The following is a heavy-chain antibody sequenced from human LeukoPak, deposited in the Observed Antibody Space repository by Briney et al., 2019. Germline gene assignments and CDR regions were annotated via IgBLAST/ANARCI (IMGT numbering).Heavy chain of an antibody. Sequence: PGGSLRLSCAASGFTFSSYSMNWVRQAPGKGLEWVSSISSSSSYIYYADSVKGRFTISRDNAKNSLYLQMNSLRAEDTAVYYCARDFAAAGTGGAFDIWGQGTMVTVSS. J-gene: IGHJ3*02. CDR2: ISSSSSYI. CDR3: ARDFAAAGTGGAFDI. V-gene: IGHV3-21*01. D-gene: IGHD6-13*01. CDR1: GFTFSSYS.